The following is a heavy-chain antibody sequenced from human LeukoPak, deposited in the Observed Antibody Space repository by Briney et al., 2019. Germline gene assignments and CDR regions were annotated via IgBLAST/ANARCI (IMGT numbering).Heavy chain of an antibody. CDR1: TFTFSDYY. D-gene: IGHD3-22*01. J-gene: IGHJ4*02. V-gene: IGHV3-11*04. Sequence: GGSLRLSCAASTFTFSDYYMSWIRQAPGKGLEWVSYISNSGSTIYYADSVKGRFTISRDSAKNSLYLQMNSLRAEDTAVYYCARDKHHYYDSSGFDYWGQGTLVTVSS. CDR3: ARDKHHYYDSSGFDY. CDR2: ISNSGSTI.